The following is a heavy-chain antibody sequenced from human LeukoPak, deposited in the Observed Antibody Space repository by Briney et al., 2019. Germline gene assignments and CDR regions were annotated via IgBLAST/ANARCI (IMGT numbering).Heavy chain of an antibody. CDR1: GDSFSGYY. CDR3: AREGKTNRGGYYYGMDV. V-gene: IGHV4-34*01. CDR2: VNDRGTT. J-gene: IGHJ6*02. Sequence: SETLSLTCAVYGDSFSGYYWSWIRQSPGTGLEWIGEVNDRGTTNYNPNLKSRVTISVDTSKNQFSLKLSSVTAADTAVYYCAREGKTNRGGYYYGMDVWGQGTTVTVSS. D-gene: IGHD1/OR15-1a*01.